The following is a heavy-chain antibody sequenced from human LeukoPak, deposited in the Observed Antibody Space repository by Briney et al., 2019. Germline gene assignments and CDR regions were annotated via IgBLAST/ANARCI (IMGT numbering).Heavy chain of an antibody. Sequence: GGSLRFSCAASGFTFSNYWMSWVRQAPGKGLEWVANIKFDGSDKFYVDSVKGRFTISRDNSKNTLYLQMNSLRAEDTAVYYCARDRGRYSSQLTGFDPWGQGTLVTVSS. V-gene: IGHV3-7*03. CDR1: GFTFSNYW. J-gene: IGHJ5*02. D-gene: IGHD6-13*01. CDR3: ARDRGRYSSQLTGFDP. CDR2: IKFDGSDK.